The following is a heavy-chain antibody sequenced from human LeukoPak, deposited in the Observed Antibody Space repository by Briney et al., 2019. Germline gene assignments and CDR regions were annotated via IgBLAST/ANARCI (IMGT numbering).Heavy chain of an antibody. CDR3: ARDSAYNAFDY. D-gene: IGHD5-24*01. CDR1: GFTFSRSW. V-gene: IGHV3-7*05. J-gene: IGHJ4*02. Sequence: GGSLRLSCAASGFTFSRSWMTWVRQAPGKGLEWVANIKQDGSEKNYVDSVKGRFTISRDNAKNSLYLQMNSLRAEDTAMYYCARDSAYNAFDYRGQGTLVTVSS. CDR2: IKQDGSEK.